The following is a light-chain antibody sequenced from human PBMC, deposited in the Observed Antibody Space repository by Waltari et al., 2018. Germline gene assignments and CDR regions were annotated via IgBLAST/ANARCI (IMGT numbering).Light chain of an antibody. CDR2: GTS. CDR3: QQYDYWPWT. CDR1: QSVRRT. Sequence: IVMTQSPATLSLSPGESATLSCRASQSVRRTFAWFQQKPGQPPRHLIYGTSTRATGIPARFTGSGSGTEFSLTISSLQPEDFATYYCQQYDYWPWTFGQGTRVETK. J-gene: IGKJ1*01. V-gene: IGKV3D-15*01.